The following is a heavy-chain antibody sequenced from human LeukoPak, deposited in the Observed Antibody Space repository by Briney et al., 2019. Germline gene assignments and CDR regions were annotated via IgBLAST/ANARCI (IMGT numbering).Heavy chain of an antibody. J-gene: IGHJ5*02. CDR1: GDSVSSNSAT. CDR2: TYYRSKWYN. D-gene: IGHD3-10*01. Sequence: SQTLSLTCAISGDSVSSNSATWNWIRQSPSRCLEWLGRTYYRSKWYNDFAVSVKSRISINPDTSKNHFSLQLNSVTREDTAVYYCARVGSGTYFRFDTWGQGTLVTVSS. CDR3: ARVGSGTYFRFDT. V-gene: IGHV6-1*01.